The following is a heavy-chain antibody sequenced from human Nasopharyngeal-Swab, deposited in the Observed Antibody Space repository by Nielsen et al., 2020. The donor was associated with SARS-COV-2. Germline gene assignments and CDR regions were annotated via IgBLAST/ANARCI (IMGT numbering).Heavy chain of an antibody. D-gene: IGHD4-17*01. V-gene: IGHV4-39*01. J-gene: IGHJ4*02. CDR2: IYYSGST. CDR3: ASHDYGDYGVVDY. Sequence: PGKGLEWIGSIYYSGSTYYNPSLKSRVTISVDTSKNQLSLKLSSVTAADTAVYYCASHDYGDYGVVDYWGQGTLVTVSS.